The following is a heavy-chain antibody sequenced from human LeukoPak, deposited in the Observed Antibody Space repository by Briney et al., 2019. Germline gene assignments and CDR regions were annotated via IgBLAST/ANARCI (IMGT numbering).Heavy chain of an antibody. CDR1: GGSFSGYY. Sequence: SETLSLTCAVYGGSFSGYYWSWIRQPPGKGLEWIGSIYYSGSTYYNPSLKSRVTISVDTSKNQFSLKLSSVTAADTAVYYCARHPLGYCSSTSCYMSGYFDYWGQGTLVTVSS. CDR2: IYYSGST. J-gene: IGHJ4*02. CDR3: ARHPLGYCSSTSCYMSGYFDY. V-gene: IGHV4-34*01. D-gene: IGHD2-2*02.